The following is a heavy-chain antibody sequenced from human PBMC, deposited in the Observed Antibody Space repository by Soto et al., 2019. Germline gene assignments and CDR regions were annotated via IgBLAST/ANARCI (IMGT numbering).Heavy chain of an antibody. CDR3: AKDRVAAQIDY. Sequence: QVQLVESGGGVVQPGRSLRLSCAASGFTFSSYAMHWVRQAPGKGLEWVAVISYDGSNKYYADSVKGRFTISRDNSKNTLYLQMNSLRAEDTAVYYCAKDRVAAQIDYWGQGTLVTVSS. CDR2: ISYDGSNK. CDR1: GFTFSSYA. D-gene: IGHD6-13*01. J-gene: IGHJ4*02. V-gene: IGHV3-30*04.